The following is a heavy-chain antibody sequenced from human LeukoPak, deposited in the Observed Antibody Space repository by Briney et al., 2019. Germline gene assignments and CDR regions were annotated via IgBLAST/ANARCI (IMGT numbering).Heavy chain of an antibody. CDR2: IKEDGSEK. CDR3: ARLTLSANDWCYDY. J-gene: IGHJ4*02. V-gene: IGHV3-7*01. D-gene: IGHD5-12*01. CDR1: GFTFSAYW. Sequence: GGSLRLSCAASGFTFSAYWMRWARQAPGKGLEWVASIKEDGSEKYYVDSVKGRFTISRDNAKNSLYLQMNSLRAEDTAVYYCARLTLSANDWCYDYWGQGTLVTVSS.